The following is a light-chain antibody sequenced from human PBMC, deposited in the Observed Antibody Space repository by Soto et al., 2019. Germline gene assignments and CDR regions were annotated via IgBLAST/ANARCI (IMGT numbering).Light chain of an antibody. CDR3: QQRRTWPLT. Sequence: EIVLTQSPGTLSLSPGERATLSCRASQSVNSNYLAWHQQKPGQAPRLLIYGVSSRATGIPARFSGSGSGTDFTLTISSLEPEDFAVYYCQQRRTWPLTFGGGTKVDIK. CDR2: GVS. J-gene: IGKJ4*01. V-gene: IGKV3D-20*02. CDR1: QSVNSNY.